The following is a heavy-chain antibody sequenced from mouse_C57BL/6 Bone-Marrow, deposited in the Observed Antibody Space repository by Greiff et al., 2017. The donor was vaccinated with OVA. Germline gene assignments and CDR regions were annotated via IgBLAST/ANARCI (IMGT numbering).Heavy chain of an antibody. D-gene: IGHD1-1*01. Sequence: QVQLQQPGAELVKPGASVKVSCKASGYTFTSYWMHWVKQRPGQGLEWIGRIHPSDSDTNYNQKFKGKATLPVDKSSSTAYMQLSSLTSEDSAVCYCAIGGTAVVRDWYFDVWGTGTTVTVSS. CDR3: AIGGTAVVRDWYFDV. CDR1: GYTFTSYW. V-gene: IGHV1-74*01. CDR2: IHPSDSDT. J-gene: IGHJ1*03.